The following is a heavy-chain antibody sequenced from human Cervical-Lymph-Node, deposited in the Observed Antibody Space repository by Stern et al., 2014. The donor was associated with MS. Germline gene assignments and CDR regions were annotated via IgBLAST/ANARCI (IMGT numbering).Heavy chain of an antibody. Sequence: QVQLVQSGAEVKKPGASVKVSCKASGYIFTSYGIHWVRQAPGQGLEWMGWRSGYNDITNYAQKFQGRVTVTTDTSTSTAYMELRGLRSDDTAVYYCARGEGNWNYHYACDIWGQGTLVT. D-gene: IGHD1-7*01. V-gene: IGHV1-18*01. CDR2: RSGYNDIT. CDR3: ARGEGNWNYHYACDI. CDR1: GYIFTSYG. J-gene: IGHJ3*02.